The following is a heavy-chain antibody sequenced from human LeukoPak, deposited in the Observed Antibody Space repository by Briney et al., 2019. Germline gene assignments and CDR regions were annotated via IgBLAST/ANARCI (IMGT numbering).Heavy chain of an antibody. CDR3: ARDPTVTNFHDAFDI. Sequence: GGSLRLSCAASGFTFSSYLMSWVRQAPGKRLDWVATIKQDGSQKEYVDSVKGRFTISRDNAKNSLYLQMNSLRAEDTAVYYCARDPTVTNFHDAFDIWGQGTMVTVSS. J-gene: IGHJ3*02. CDR2: IKQDGSQK. CDR1: GFTFSSYL. D-gene: IGHD4-17*01. V-gene: IGHV3-7*05.